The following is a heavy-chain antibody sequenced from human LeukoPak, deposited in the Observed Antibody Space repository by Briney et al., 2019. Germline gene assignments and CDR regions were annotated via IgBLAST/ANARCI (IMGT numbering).Heavy chain of an antibody. CDR3: ARECCSSTSCYTPCDAFDI. J-gene: IGHJ3*02. CDR1: GFTFSSYE. Sequence: GGSLRLSCAASGFTFSSYEMNWVRQAPGKGLEWVSYISSSGSTIYYADSVKGRFTISRDNAKNSLYLQMNSLRAEDTAVYYCARECCSSTSCYTPCDAFDIWGRGTMVTVSS. D-gene: IGHD2-2*02. CDR2: ISSSGSTI. V-gene: IGHV3-48*03.